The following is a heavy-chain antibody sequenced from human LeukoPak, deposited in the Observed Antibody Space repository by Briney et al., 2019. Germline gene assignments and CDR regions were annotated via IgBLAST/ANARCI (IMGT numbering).Heavy chain of an antibody. CDR1: GYTFTSYG. Sequence: ASVKVSCKASGYTFTSYGISWVRQAPGQGLEWMGWISAYNGNTNYAQKLQGRVTMTTDTSTSTAYMELRSLRSDDTAVYYCARDRFAIDIFTGYGFYYWGQGTLVTVPS. CDR3: ARDRFAIDIFTGYGFYY. J-gene: IGHJ4*02. V-gene: IGHV1-18*01. CDR2: ISAYNGNT. D-gene: IGHD3-9*01.